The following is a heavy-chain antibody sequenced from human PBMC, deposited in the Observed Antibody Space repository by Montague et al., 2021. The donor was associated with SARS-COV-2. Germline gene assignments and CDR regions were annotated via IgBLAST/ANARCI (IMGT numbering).Heavy chain of an antibody. J-gene: IGHJ5*02. CDR2: MYYSGST. CDR1: GGSTNYYY. Sequence: SETLSLTCIVSGGSTNYYYWSWIRQSPGKGLEWIGYMYYSGSTNXXPSLKSRVTMSIDRSKNQFSLKLSSVTAADTAVYYCARDSSSWYYWFDPWGQGTLVTVSS. V-gene: IGHV4-59*08. D-gene: IGHD6-13*01. CDR3: ARDSSSWYYWFDP.